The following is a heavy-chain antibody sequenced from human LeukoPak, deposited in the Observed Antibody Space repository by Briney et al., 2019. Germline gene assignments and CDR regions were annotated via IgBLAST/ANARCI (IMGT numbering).Heavy chain of an antibody. J-gene: IGHJ4*02. D-gene: IGHD5-18*01. CDR1: GFTFSSYS. V-gene: IGHV3-21*01. CDR3: ARDRRPYTAMTNFDY. Sequence: PGGSLRLSCAASGFTFSSYSMNWVRQAPGKGLEWVSSISSSSSYIYYADSVKGRFTISRDNAKNTLYLQMNSLRAEDTAVYYCARDRRPYTAMTNFDYWGQGTLVTVSS. CDR2: ISSSSSYI.